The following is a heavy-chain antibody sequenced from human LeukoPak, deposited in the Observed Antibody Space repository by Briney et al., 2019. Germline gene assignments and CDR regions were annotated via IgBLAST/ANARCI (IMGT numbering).Heavy chain of an antibody. D-gene: IGHD3-3*01. CDR1: GYTFTGYY. CDR3: ARERFWSSSYYFDY. J-gene: IGHJ4*02. CDR2: INPNSGGT. V-gene: IGHV1-2*04. Sequence: GASVKVSCKASGYTFTGYYMHWVRQAPGQGLEWMGWINPNSGGTNYAQKFQGWVTMTRGTSISTAYMELSRLRSDDTAVYYCARERFWSSSYYFDYWGQGTLVTVSS.